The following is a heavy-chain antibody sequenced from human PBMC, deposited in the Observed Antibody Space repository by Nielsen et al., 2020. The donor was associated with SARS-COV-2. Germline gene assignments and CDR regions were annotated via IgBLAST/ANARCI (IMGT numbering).Heavy chain of an antibody. D-gene: IGHD6-19*01. J-gene: IGHJ6*03. CDR1: GGSISSSSYY. CDR3: ARLVADAGWYGDYYYMDV. Sequence: SETLSLTCTVSGGSISSSSYYWGWIRQPPGKGLEWIGSIYYSGSTYYNPSLKSRVTISVDTSKNQFSLKLSSVTAADTAVYYCARLVADAGWYGDYYYMDVWGKGTTVTVSS. CDR2: IYYSGST. V-gene: IGHV4-39*01.